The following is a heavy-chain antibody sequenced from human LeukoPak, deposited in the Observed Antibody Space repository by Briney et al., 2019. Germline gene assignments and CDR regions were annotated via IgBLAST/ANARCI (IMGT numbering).Heavy chain of an antibody. V-gene: IGHV4-4*02. CDR1: GGSISSSNW. CDR2: IYHSGST. CDR3: ARVSLVVGATRYFDY. D-gene: IGHD1-26*01. J-gene: IGHJ4*02. Sequence: KASETLSLTCAVSGGSISSSNWWSWVRQPPGKGLEWIGEIYHSGSTNYNPSLKSRVTISVDKSKNQFSLKLSSVTAADTAVYYCARVSLVVGATRYFDYRGQGTLVTVSS.